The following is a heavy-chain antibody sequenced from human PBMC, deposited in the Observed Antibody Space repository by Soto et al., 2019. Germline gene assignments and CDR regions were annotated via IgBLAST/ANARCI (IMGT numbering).Heavy chain of an antibody. J-gene: IGHJ5*01. V-gene: IGHV4-30-4*01. Sequence: SETLSLTCSVSGDSISTVDYFWAWIRQPPGQALEYIGYIYKSATTYYNPSFEGRVAISLDTSKSHLSLNVTSVTAADTAVYFCARGRYCLTGRCFPNWFDSWGQGTLVTVSS. CDR1: GDSISTVDYF. CDR3: ARGRYCLTGRCFPNWFDS. D-gene: IGHD2-15*01. CDR2: IYKSATT.